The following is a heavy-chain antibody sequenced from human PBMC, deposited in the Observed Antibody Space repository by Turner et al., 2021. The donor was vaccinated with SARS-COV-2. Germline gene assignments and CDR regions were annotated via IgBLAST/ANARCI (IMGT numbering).Heavy chain of an antibody. D-gene: IGHD6-19*01. Sequence: QVQLVESGGGVVQPGRSLSLSFAASGFTFSRYGMHWVRQAPGKGLEWVAVISYDGSNKYYADSVKGRFTISRDNSKNTLYLQMNSLRAEDTAVYYCAKAETYSSGWSGGRSYYYYYMDVWGKGTTVTVSS. V-gene: IGHV3-30*18. CDR2: ISYDGSNK. CDR1: GFTFSRYG. CDR3: AKAETYSSGWSGGRSYYYYYMDV. J-gene: IGHJ6*03.